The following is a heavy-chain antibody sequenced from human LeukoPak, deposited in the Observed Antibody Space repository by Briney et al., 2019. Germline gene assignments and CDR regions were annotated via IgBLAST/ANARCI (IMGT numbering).Heavy chain of an antibody. CDR3: AREVPATAMYFDY. V-gene: IGHV3-53*01. J-gene: IGHJ4*02. D-gene: IGHD2-2*01. CDR2: IYSGGST. Sequence: GGSLRLSCTASGLSVSSNYMSWVRQAPGKGLEWVSVIYSGGSTYYADSVKGRFTISRDNTKNTLYLQMNSLGAEDTAVYYCAREVPATAMYFDYWGQGTLVTVSS. CDR1: GLSVSSNY.